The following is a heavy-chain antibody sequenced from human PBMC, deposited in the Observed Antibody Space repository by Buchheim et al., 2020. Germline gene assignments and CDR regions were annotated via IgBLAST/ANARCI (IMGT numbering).Heavy chain of an antibody. CDR3: ARDVSGSYNNWFDP. J-gene: IGHJ5*02. D-gene: IGHD1-26*01. V-gene: IGHV3-48*04. CDR2: ISSSGSTI. CDR1: GFTFSDYW. Sequence: EVHLVESGGGLAQPGGSLSLSCAASGFTFSDYWMSWVRQAPGKGLEWVSYISSSGSTIYYADSVKGRFTISRDNAKNSLYPQMNSLRAEDTAVYYCARDVSGSYNNWFDPWGQGTL.